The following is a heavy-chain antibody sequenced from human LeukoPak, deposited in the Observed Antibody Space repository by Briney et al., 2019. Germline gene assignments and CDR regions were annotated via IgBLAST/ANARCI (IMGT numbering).Heavy chain of an antibody. V-gene: IGHV3-30-3*01. J-gene: IGHJ4*02. CDR1: GFTFSSYA. D-gene: IGHD3-16*02. CDR2: ISYDGSNK. Sequence: PGRSLRLSCAASGFTFSSYAMHWVRRAPGKGLEWVAVISYDGSNKYYADSVKGRFTISRDNSKNTLYLQMNSLRAEDTAVYYCARARPLSEFDYWGQGTLVTVSS. CDR3: ARARPLSEFDY.